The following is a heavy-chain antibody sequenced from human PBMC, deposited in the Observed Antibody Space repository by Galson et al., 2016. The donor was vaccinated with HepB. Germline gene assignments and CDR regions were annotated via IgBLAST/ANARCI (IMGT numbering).Heavy chain of an antibody. V-gene: IGHV3-21*01. CDR2: ITSSSTYI. Sequence: SLRLSCAASGFTFSSYSMNWVRQAPGKGLEWVSSITSSSTYIDYADSVKARFTISRDNAKNSLYLQMNSLRAEDTAMYYCAKSTSDGEFATYYYYGMDVWGQGTTVTVSS. CDR3: AKSTSDGEFATYYYYGMDV. CDR1: GFTFSSYS. D-gene: IGHD2/OR15-2a*01. J-gene: IGHJ6*02.